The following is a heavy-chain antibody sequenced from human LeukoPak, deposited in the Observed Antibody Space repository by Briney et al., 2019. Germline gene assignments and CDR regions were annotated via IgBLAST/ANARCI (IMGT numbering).Heavy chain of an antibody. CDR1: EFTFSTYS. D-gene: IGHD7-27*01. CDR3: ARDGDDAFDI. Sequence: GGSLRLSCAASEFTFSTYSMNWVRQAPGKGLEWVSSISNSGGYRYYADSVKGRFTISRDNAKNSLFLQMNSLRAEDTAVYYCARDGDDAFDIWGQGTMVTVSS. CDR2: ISNSGGYR. J-gene: IGHJ3*02. V-gene: IGHV3-21*01.